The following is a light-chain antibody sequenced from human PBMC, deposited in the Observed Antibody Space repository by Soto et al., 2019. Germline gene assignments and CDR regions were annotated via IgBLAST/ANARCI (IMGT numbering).Light chain of an antibody. V-gene: IGKV1-13*02. J-gene: IGKJ3*01. CDR3: QQFNSYPF. CDR1: QGISSA. Sequence: AIQLTQSPSSLSASVGDRVTITCRASQGISSALAWYQQKPGKAPKLLIYDASSLESGVPSRFSGSGSGTDFTLTISSLQPEDFAFYYCQQFNSYPFFGPGTKVDIK. CDR2: DAS.